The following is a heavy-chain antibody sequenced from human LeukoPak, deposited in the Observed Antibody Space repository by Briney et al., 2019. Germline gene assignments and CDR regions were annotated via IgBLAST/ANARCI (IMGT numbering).Heavy chain of an antibody. CDR1: GGSISSGGYY. V-gene: IGHV4-31*03. CDR2: IYYSGST. CDR3: ARVPDRWYYYGMDV. D-gene: IGHD4-23*01. Sequence: PSETLSLTCTVSGGSISSGGYYWSWIRQHPGKGLEWIGYIYYSGSTCYNPSLESRVTISVDTSKNQFSLKLSSVTAADTAVYYCARVPDRWYYYGMDVWGQGTTVTVSS. J-gene: IGHJ6*02.